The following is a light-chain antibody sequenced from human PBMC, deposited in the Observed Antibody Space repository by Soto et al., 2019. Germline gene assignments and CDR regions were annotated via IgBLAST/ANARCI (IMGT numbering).Light chain of an antibody. V-gene: IGKV1-5*01. Sequence: DIQMTQSPSTLSASVGDRVTITCRASQSISSWLAWYQQKPGKAPKLLIYDASRLESGVPSRFSGSGSGTEFTLTISSLQPDDFATYYCQHYNSYSTFSQGTKVEIK. CDR3: QHYNSYST. J-gene: IGKJ1*01. CDR2: DAS. CDR1: QSISSW.